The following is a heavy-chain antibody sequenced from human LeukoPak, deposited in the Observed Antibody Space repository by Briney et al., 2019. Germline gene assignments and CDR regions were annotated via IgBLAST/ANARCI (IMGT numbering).Heavy chain of an antibody. CDR2: TYYRSKWYN. J-gene: IGHJ4*02. D-gene: IGHD6-13*01. Sequence: SQTLSLTCAISGDSVSNNSAAWNWIRQSPSRGLEWLGRTYYRSKWYNDYAVSVTSRITISPDTSENQFSLQLKSVTPDDTAVYYCARGRSWGESGFDYWGQGTLVTVSS. CDR1: GDSVSNNSAA. V-gene: IGHV6-1*01. CDR3: ARGRSWGESGFDY.